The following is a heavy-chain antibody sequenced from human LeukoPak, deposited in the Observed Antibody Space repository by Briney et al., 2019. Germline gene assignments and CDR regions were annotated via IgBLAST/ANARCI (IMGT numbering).Heavy chain of an antibody. CDR2: LSYDGSDK. Sequence: GGSLRLSCAASRFIFSSYAMHWVRQAPGKGLEWVAVLSYDGSDKYYADSVKGRFTISRDNSRNTLYLQMNSLRTEDTAMYYCARGGSSWDFAFGIWGQGTMVTVSS. J-gene: IGHJ3*02. D-gene: IGHD6-13*01. CDR1: RFIFSSYA. V-gene: IGHV3-30*04. CDR3: ARGGSSWDFAFGI.